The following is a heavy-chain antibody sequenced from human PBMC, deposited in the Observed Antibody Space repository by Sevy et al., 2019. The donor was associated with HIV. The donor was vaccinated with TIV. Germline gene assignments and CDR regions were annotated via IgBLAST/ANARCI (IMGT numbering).Heavy chain of an antibody. J-gene: IGHJ2*01. CDR3: ARAYGDYSWYFDL. Sequence: SETLSLTCAVYGGSFSGYYWSWIRQPPGKGLEWIGEINHSGSTNYNPSLKSRVTISVDTSKNKFSLKLSSVTAADTAVYYCARAYGDYSWYFDLWGRGTLVTVSS. CDR2: INHSGST. V-gene: IGHV4-34*01. D-gene: IGHD4-17*01. CDR1: GGSFSGYY.